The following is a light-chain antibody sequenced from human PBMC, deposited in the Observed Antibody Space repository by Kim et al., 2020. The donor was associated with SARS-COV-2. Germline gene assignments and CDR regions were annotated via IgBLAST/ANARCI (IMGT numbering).Light chain of an antibody. Sequence: ASVGDRVTISGRDSPTSSSWLAWYQLKPGKAPKLLIYKASRLESGGSSSFSGSGGVTEITLTISSLQPHDFATYFSQRYNSYSWTFGQGTKVDIK. CDR1: PTSSSW. CDR2: KAS. J-gene: IGKJ1*01. CDR3: QRYNSYSWT. V-gene: IGKV1-5*03.